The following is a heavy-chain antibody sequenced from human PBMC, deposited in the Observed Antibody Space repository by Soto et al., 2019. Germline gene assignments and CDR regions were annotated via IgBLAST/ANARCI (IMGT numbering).Heavy chain of an antibody. CDR3: VVMGNVAVSNPRSLDY. CDR1: GATFSGYA. J-gene: IGHJ4*02. V-gene: IGHV1-69*18. D-gene: IGHD6-19*01. CDR2: IVPIFETL. Sequence: QVQLVQSGAEVKKPGSSVKVSCKASGATFSGYAIIWVRQAPGQGLEWLGRIVPIFETLNYAERFQGRVAITADESTTTVYMELTNLTHEDTAVYYCVVMGNVAVSNPRSLDYWGQGTQVTVSS.